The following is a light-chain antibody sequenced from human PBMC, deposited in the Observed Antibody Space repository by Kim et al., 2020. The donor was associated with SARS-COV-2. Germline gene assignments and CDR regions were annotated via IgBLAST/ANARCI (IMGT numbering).Light chain of an antibody. V-gene: IGLV4-69*01. CDR2: LNSDGSH. CDR1: SGHSSYA. J-gene: IGLJ3*02. CDR3: QTWGTGSLV. Sequence: QLVLTQSPSASASLGASVKLTCTLSSGHSSYAIAWHQQQPEKGPRYLMKLNSDGSHSKGDGIPDRFSGSSYGAERYLTISSLQSEDEADYYCQTWGTGSLVFGGGTQLTVL.